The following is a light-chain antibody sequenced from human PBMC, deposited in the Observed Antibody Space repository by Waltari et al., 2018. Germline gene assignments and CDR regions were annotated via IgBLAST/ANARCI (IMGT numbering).Light chain of an antibody. J-gene: IGLJ2*01. CDR3: QVWDSSSDHVV. Sequence: SYVLTQPPSVSVAPGKTARITCGGNKIGGKRVHWYQQRPGQAPVLVISDDSDRPSGVPERFSGSNSGNTATLTISRVGAGDEADYYCQVWDSSSDHVVFGGGTKLTVL. V-gene: IGLV3-21*04. CDR2: DDS. CDR1: KIGGKR.